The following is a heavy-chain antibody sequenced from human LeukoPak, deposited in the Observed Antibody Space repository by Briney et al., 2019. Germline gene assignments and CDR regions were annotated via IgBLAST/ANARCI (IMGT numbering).Heavy chain of an antibody. V-gene: IGHV4-39*01. CDR1: GASINSTNFY. J-gene: IGHJ5*02. CDR2: ISYTGNP. CDR3: ARQGTMTRGGYWLDP. D-gene: IGHD3-10*01. Sequence: SETLSLTCSVSGASINSTNFYWSWIPHPPGKGLESIESISYTGNPYSNPSLNSRVTMSVDTSKNQFPLKLSSVTAADTAVYYCARQGTMTRGGYWLDPWGRGTLVTVSS.